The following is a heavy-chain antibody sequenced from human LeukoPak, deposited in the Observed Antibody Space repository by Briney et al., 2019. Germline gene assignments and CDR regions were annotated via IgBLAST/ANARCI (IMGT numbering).Heavy chain of an antibody. D-gene: IGHD6-19*01. J-gene: IGHJ4*02. V-gene: IGHV4-4*07. Sequence: PSETLSLTCTVSGGPISSYYWSWIRQPAGKGLEWIGRIYTSGSTNYNPSLKSRVTMSVNTSKNQFSLKLSSVTAADTAVYYCATTAVAGYYFDYWGQGTLVTVSS. CDR1: GGPISSYY. CDR3: ATTAVAGYYFDY. CDR2: IYTSGST.